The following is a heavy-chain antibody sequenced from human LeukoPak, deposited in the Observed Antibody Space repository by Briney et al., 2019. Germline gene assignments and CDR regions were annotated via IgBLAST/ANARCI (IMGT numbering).Heavy chain of an antibody. D-gene: IGHD1-26*01. V-gene: IGHV4-59*08. CDR2: IHYTGGT. CDR1: GASISRYY. J-gene: IGHJ4*02. Sequence: SETLSLTXTVSGASISRYYWSWIRQPPGKGLEWIGYIHYTGGTNYSPSLKSRLTISVDTSENQFSLKLSSVTAADTAVYYCARLVGSYSSRAFDYWGQGTLVTVSS. CDR3: ARLVGSYSSRAFDY.